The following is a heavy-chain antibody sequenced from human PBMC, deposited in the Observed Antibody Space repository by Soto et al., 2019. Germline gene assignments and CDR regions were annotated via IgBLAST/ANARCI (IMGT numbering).Heavy chain of an antibody. Sequence: EVQLVESGGGLVMPGGSLRLSCAASGFTFSAYHMNWVRQAPGKGLEWVSSINPSSSHIYYADSVRGRFTISRDDSKNSVSLQMNSPRTEDAALYYWGRGYCGGGGCYLRRDAFDVWGQGTMVTVSS. D-gene: IGHD2-15*01. CDR2: INPSSSHI. CDR3: GRGYCGGGGCYLRRDAFDV. J-gene: IGHJ3*01. CDR1: GFTFSAYH. V-gene: IGHV3-21*04.